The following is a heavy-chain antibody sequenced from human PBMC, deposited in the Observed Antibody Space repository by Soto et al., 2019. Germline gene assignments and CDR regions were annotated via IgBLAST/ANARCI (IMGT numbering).Heavy chain of an antibody. CDR3: ARDDFDGPTSYGMDV. J-gene: IGHJ6*02. Sequence: SETLSLTCTVSGGSISSYYWSWIRQPPGKGLEWIGYIYYSGSTNYNPSLKSRVTISVDTSKNQFSLKLSSVTAADTAVYYCARDDFDGPTSYGMDVWGQGTTVTVSS. D-gene: IGHD1-26*01. V-gene: IGHV4-59*01. CDR1: GGSISSYY. CDR2: IYYSGST.